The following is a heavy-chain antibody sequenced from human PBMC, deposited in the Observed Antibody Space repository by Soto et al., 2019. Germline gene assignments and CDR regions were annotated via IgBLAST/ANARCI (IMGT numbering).Heavy chain of an antibody. D-gene: IGHD2-21*02. V-gene: IGHV1-18*01. CDR3: ARVKFGDPFDF. J-gene: IGHJ4*02. CDR2: FNPANQNT. Sequence: QVQLVQSGTEVKRPGASVKVSCKASGYTFSNYGVSWMRQAPGQGLEWVGWFNPANQNTTYEQKFKDRVSMTADTSRSTAYMELRGLRSDDTAVYYCARVKFGDPFDFWGQGTLVTVSS. CDR1: GYTFSNYG.